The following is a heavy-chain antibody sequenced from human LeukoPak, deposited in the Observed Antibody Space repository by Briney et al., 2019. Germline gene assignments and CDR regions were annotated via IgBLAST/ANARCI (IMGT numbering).Heavy chain of an antibody. CDR1: GGSISSYY. CDR2: IYYSGGT. J-gene: IGHJ5*02. CDR3: ARQYSSSWLAWFDP. D-gene: IGHD6-13*01. V-gene: IGHV4-59*01. Sequence: PSETLSLTCTVSGGSISSYYWSWIRQPPGKGLEWIGYIYYSGGTNYNPSLKSRVTISVDTSKNQFSLKLSSVTAADTAVYYCARQYSSSWLAWFDPWGQGALVTVSS.